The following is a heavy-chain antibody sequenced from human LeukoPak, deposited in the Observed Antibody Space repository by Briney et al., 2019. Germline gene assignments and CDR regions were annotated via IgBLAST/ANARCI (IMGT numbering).Heavy chain of an antibody. V-gene: IGHV3-30*03. J-gene: IGHJ4*02. CDR2: ISYDGSNK. CDR1: GFTFSSYD. D-gene: IGHD5-18*01. CDR3: ARGGVDTRHYLFDY. Sequence: GRSLRPSCAASGFTFSSYDMHWVRQAPGKGLEWVALISYDGSNKYYADSVKGRFTISRDNSKNTLYLQMNSLRAEDTAVYYCARGGVDTRHYLFDYWGQGTLVTVSS.